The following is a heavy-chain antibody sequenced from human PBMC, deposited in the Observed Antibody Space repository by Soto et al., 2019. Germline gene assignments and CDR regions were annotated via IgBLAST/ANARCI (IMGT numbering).Heavy chain of an antibody. CDR1: GGSFSGYY. CDR3: ARARENNGSDSLDY. J-gene: IGHJ4*02. D-gene: IGHD5-12*01. V-gene: IGHV4-34*01. Sequence: TSETLSLTCTVYGGSFSGYYWTWIRQSPGKGLEWIGDINHGGNTNYIPSLKSRVTISVDTSKNQFSLKWSSVTAADTAVYYCARARENNGSDSLDYWGQGTLVTVSS. CDR2: INHGGNT.